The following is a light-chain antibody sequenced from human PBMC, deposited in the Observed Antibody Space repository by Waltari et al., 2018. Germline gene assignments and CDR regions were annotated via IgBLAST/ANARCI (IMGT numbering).Light chain of an antibody. V-gene: IGLV7-43*01. Sequence: QTVVTQEPSLTVSPGGTVTLTCASSAGAVTSGPHANWPQQRPGQPPSLLIFSTNDTHPSTPARFSGSLLGGKAALTLSEVQSEDEADYYCLLFFDNSRVFGGGTKLTVL. CDR3: LLFFDNSRV. J-gene: IGLJ3*02. CDR1: AGAVTSGPH. CDR2: STN.